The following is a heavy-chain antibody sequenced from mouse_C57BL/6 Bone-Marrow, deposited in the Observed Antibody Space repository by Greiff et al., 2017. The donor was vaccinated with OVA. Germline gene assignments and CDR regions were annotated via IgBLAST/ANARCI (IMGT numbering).Heavy chain of an antibody. CDR2: IYPGDGDT. V-gene: IGHV1-82*01. Sequence: QVQLQQSGPELVKPGASEKISCKASGYAFSSSWMNWVKQRPGKGLEWIGRIYPGDGDTNYNGKFKGKATLTADKSSSTAYMQLSSLTSEDSAVYFCARRTTVVYFDYWGQGTTLTVSS. D-gene: IGHD1-1*01. J-gene: IGHJ2*01. CDR3: ARRTTVVYFDY. CDR1: GYAFSSSW.